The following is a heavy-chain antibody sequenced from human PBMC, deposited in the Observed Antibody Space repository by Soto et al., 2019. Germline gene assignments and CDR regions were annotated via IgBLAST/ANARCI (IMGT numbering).Heavy chain of an antibody. J-gene: IGHJ6*02. Sequence: QVQLVESGGGVVQPGRSLRLSCAASGFTFSSYGMHWVRQAPGKGLEWVAVISYDGSNKYYADSVKGRFTISRDNSKNTLYLQMTSLRAEDTAVYYCAKLYHRNLRSSWDVAYGMDVWGQGTTVTVSS. CDR3: AKLYHRNLRSSWDVAYGMDV. V-gene: IGHV3-30*18. CDR1: GFTFSSYG. CDR2: ISYDGSNK. D-gene: IGHD6-13*01.